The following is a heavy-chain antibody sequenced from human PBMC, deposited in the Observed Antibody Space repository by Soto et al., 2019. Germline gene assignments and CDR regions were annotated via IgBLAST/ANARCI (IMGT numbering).Heavy chain of an antibody. Sequence: PGGSLRLSCAASGFTFSSYGMHWVRQAPGKGLEWVAVIWYDGSNKYYADSVKGRFIISRDNSKNTLYLQMNSLRAEDTAVYYCERELGYCSSTSCYKGYYGMDVWGPGTTVTVSS. CDR3: ERELGYCSSTSCYKGYYGMDV. CDR2: IWYDGSNK. V-gene: IGHV3-33*01. J-gene: IGHJ6*02. CDR1: GFTFSSYG. D-gene: IGHD2-2*02.